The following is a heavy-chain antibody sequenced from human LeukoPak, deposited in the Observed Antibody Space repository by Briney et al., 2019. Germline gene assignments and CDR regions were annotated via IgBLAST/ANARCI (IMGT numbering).Heavy chain of an antibody. CDR1: GGSISSYY. Sequence: PSETLSLTCTVSGGSISSYYWSWIRQPPGKGLEWLGYIFSSGSTSYNPSLKSRVTISVDTSKNQFSLKLSSVTAADTAVYYCARRGYSGYDFLRSYYYYMDVWGKGTTVTVSS. CDR3: ARRGYSGYDFLRSYYYYMDV. V-gene: IGHV4-59*12. D-gene: IGHD5-12*01. J-gene: IGHJ6*03. CDR2: IFSSGST.